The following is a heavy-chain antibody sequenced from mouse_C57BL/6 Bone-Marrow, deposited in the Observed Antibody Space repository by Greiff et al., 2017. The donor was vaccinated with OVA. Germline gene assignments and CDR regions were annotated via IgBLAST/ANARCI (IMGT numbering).Heavy chain of an antibody. CDR2: ISSGGDYI. V-gene: IGHV5-9-1*02. CDR1: GFTFSSYA. D-gene: IGHD2-2*01. J-gene: IGHJ2*01. Sequence: EVQVVESGEGLVKPGGSLKLSCAASGFTFSSYAMSWVRQTPEKRLEWVAYISSGGDYIYYADTVKGRFTISRDNARNTLYLQMSSLKSEDTAMYYCTRVGLPYYFDYWGQGTTLTVSS. CDR3: TRVGLPYYFDY.